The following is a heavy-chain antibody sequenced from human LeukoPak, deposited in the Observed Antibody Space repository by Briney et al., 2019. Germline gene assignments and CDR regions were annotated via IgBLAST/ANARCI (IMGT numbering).Heavy chain of an antibody. D-gene: IGHD3-16*01. CDR3: ARVTLGTYYFDH. CDR2: ISYDGSNK. V-gene: IGHV3-30*03. CDR1: GFTFSSYG. Sequence: GGSLRLSCAASGFTFSSYGMHWVRQAPGKGLEWVAVISYDGSNKYYADSVKGRFTISRDNSKNTLYLQMTSLRAEDTAVYYCARVTLGTYYFDHWGQGTLVTVSS. J-gene: IGHJ4*02.